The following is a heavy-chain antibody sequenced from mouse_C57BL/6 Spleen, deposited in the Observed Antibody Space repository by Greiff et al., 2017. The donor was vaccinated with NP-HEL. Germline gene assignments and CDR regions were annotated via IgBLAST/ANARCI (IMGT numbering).Heavy chain of an antibody. D-gene: IGHD2-5*01. J-gene: IGHJ1*03. CDR1: GYTFTSYW. V-gene: IGHV1-52*01. Sequence: QVQLQQPGAELVRPGSSVKLSCKASGYTFTSYWMHWVKQRPIQGLEWIGNIDPSDSETHYNQKFKDKATLTVDKSSSTAYMQLSSLTSEDSAVYDGARSGYSNYFYWYFDVWGTGTTLTVSS. CDR2: IDPSDSET. CDR3: ARSGYSNYFYWYFDV.